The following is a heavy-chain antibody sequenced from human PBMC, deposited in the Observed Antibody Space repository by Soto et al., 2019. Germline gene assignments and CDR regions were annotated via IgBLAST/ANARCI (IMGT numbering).Heavy chain of an antibody. V-gene: IGHV4-31*03. CDR3: ATTNGAYSYETSY. J-gene: IGHJ4*02. Sequence: QVQLQESGPGLVKPSQTLSLTCTVSGDSINTGDHFWTWIRQEPGKGLGWIGYIFYSGATYYNPYLKSRVTRSIDKSKNHFSLNLGSVTAADTAVYYCATTNGAYSYETSYWGQGTLVTVSS. D-gene: IGHD3-22*01. CDR1: GDSINTGDHF. CDR2: IFYSGAT.